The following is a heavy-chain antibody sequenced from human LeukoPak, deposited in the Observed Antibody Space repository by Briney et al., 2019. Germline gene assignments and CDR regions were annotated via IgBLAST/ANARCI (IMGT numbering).Heavy chain of an antibody. D-gene: IGHD6-13*01. J-gene: IGHJ5*02. CDR1: GFAFDDYT. V-gene: IGHV3-9*01. Sequence: GRSLRLSCAASGFAFDDYTMHWVRRSSQKGLEWVAGISWNSGSVGYVDSVKGRVTSSRDNTKTSLYPEMNSLRPEDTALYYCVKDRRGGSSWYGAHFDHWGQGALVIVSS. CDR3: VKDRRGGSSWYGAHFDH. CDR2: ISWNSGSV.